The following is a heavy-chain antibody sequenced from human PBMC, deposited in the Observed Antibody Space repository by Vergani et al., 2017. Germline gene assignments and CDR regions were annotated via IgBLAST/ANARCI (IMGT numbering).Heavy chain of an antibody. CDR1: GFTFSSYA. D-gene: IGHD3-22*01. J-gene: IGHJ4*02. V-gene: IGHV3-23*01. CDR2: ISGSGGST. CDR3: STDETRFYYDSSGYFYIFSELLDNNDY. Sequence: EVQLLESGGGLVQPGGSLRLSCAASGFTFSSYAMSWVRQAPGKGLEWVSAISGSGGSTYYADSVKGRFTISRDNSKNTLYLQMNSLRAEDTAVYYCSTDETRFYYDSSGYFYIFSELLDNNDYWGQGTLVTVSS.